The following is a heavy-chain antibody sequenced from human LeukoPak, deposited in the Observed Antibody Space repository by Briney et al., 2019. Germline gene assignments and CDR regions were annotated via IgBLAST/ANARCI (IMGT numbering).Heavy chain of an antibody. CDR2: MKQDGSEK. CDR1: GFTFSNYW. J-gene: IGHJ4*02. CDR3: AKDEADDTSGYYGPLDY. D-gene: IGHD3-22*01. Sequence: GGSLRLSCAASGFTFSNYWMSWVRQAPGKGLEWVANMKQDGSEKYYVDSVKGRFTVSRDNAKNSLWLQMNSLRAEDTAIYYCAKDEADDTSGYYGPLDYWGQGTLVTVSS. V-gene: IGHV3-7*03.